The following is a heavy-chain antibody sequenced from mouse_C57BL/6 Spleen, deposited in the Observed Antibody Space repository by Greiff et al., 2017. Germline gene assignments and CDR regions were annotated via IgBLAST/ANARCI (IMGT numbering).Heavy chain of an antibody. CDR3: AREGLLRDY. V-gene: IGHV1-19*01. CDR1: GYTFTDYY. Sequence: EVQLVESGPVLVKPGASVKMSCKASGYTFTDYYMNWVKQSHGKSLEWIGVINPYNGGTSYNQKFKGKATLTVDKSSSTAYMELNSLTSEDSAVYYCAREGLLRDYWCQGTTLTVSS. D-gene: IGHD1-1*01. CDR2: INPYNGGT. J-gene: IGHJ2*01.